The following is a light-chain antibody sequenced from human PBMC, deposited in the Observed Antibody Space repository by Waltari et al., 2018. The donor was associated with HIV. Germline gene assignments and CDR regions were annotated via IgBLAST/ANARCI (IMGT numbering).Light chain of an antibody. CDR3: ASYTANDTVM. CDR2: KVD. Sequence: SGLTQPASVSGFPGQSITISCTGAASDFGFYNFVSWYHQYPGKVPKVILSKVDSRASGVSDRFSGSKSGNTAALSISGLRTEDEGVYFCASYTANDTVMFAGGTTVTVL. J-gene: IGLJ3*02. CDR1: ASDFGFYNF. V-gene: IGLV2-14*01.